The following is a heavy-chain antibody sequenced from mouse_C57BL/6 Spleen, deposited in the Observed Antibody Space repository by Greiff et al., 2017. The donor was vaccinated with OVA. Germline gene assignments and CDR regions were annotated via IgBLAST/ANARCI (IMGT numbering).Heavy chain of an antibody. J-gene: IGHJ3*01. CDR2: IYPGDGDT. CDR3: AREGDSSGWFAY. V-gene: IGHV1-82*01. CDR1: GYAFSSSW. Sequence: QVQLKESGPELVKPGASVKISCKASGYAFSSSWMNWVKQRPGKSLEWIGRIYPGDGDTNYNGKFKGKATLTADKSSSTAYMQLSSLTSEDSAVYFCAREGDSSGWFAYWGQGTLVTVSA. D-gene: IGHD3-2*02.